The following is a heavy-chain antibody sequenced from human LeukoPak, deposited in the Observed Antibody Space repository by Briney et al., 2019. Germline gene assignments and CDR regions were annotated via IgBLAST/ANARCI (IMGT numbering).Heavy chain of an antibody. V-gene: IGHV1-18*01. CDR2: ISGYNGHT. D-gene: IGHD3-10*01. J-gene: IGHJ4*02. CDR1: GYTFSRYG. Sequence: ASVKVSCKASGYTFSRYGISWARQAPGQGLEWMGWISGYNGHTKYAQKVQGRVTMSTDTSTSTVYMELRSLISDDTGVYYCARGQTNRLLWVGELVSNINPFDYWGQGTLVTVSS. CDR3: ARGQTNRLLWVGELVSNINPFDY.